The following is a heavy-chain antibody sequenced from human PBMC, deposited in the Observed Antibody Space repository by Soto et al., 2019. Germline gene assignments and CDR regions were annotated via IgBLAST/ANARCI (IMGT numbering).Heavy chain of an antibody. CDR2: INHSGST. CDR3: ARGGGLRLRRWFDP. V-gene: IGHV4-34*01. Sequence: PSETLSLTCAVYGGSFSGYYWSWIRQPPGKGLEWIGEINHSGSTNYNPSLKSRVTISVDTSKNQFSLKLSSVTAADTAVYYCARGGGLRLRRWFDPWGQGTLVTVSS. CDR1: GGSFSGYY. D-gene: IGHD5-12*01. J-gene: IGHJ5*02.